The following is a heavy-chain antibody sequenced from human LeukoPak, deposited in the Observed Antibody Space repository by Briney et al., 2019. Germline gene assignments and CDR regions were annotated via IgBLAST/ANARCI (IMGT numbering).Heavy chain of an antibody. V-gene: IGHV4-59*12. D-gene: IGHD3-3*01. Sequence: PSETLSLSCTVSGGSISSYYWSWIRQPPGKGLEWIGYIYYSGSTNYNPSLKSRVTISVDTSKNQFSLKLSSVTAADTAVYYCARVREGVGYFDYWGQGTLVTVSS. J-gene: IGHJ4*02. CDR2: IYYSGST. CDR3: ARVREGVGYFDY. CDR1: GGSISSYY.